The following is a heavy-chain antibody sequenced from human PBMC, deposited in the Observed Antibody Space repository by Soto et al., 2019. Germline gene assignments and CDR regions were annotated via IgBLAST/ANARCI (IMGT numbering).Heavy chain of an antibody. CDR1: GGSISSGNYY. CDR3: ATMGTPATGLYFFGY. D-gene: IGHD2-15*01. CDR2: ISYSGST. Sequence: QVQLQESGPGLVKPPQTLSLTCTVSGGSISSGNYYWSWIRQPPGKGLEWIGFISYSGSTYYSTSLKSRVTISVDTSKSQFSLNLSFVTAADTSVYYCATMGTPATGLYFFGYWGQGSLVTVSS. J-gene: IGHJ4*02. V-gene: IGHV4-30-4*01.